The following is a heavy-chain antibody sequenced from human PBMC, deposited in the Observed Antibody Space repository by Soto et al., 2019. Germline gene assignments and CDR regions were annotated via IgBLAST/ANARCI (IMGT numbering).Heavy chain of an antibody. Sequence: SETLSLTCTVSGGSISSSSYYWGWIRQPPGKGLEWIGSIYYSGSTYYNPSLKSRVTISVDTSKNQFSLKLSSVTAADTAVYYCARSGQQRGIYYFDYWGQGTLVTVSS. J-gene: IGHJ4*02. D-gene: IGHD6-13*01. CDR2: IYYSGST. CDR3: ARSGQQRGIYYFDY. CDR1: GGSISSSSYY. V-gene: IGHV4-39*01.